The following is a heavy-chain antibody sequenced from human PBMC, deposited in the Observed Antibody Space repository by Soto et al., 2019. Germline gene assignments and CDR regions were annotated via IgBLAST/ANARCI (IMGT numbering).Heavy chain of an antibody. CDR3: ARENSYFDY. J-gene: IGHJ4*02. Sequence: QIQLLQSGAEVKKPGASVKVTCKASGYTFRNFGISWVRQAPGQGLEWMGWISAYNANANYAQKIQGRLTMTADTSTSTAYMELRSLRSDDTAVYYCARENSYFDYWGKGTLVTVSS. V-gene: IGHV1-18*01. CDR2: ISAYNANA. CDR1: GYTFRNFG.